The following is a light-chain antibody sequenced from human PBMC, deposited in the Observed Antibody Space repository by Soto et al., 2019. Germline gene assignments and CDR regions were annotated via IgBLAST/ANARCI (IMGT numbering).Light chain of an antibody. Sequence: QSVLTQPASVSGSPGQSITISCTGGSRDVGRYYLVSWYQQHPGKAPKLMIYEGSRRPSGVSDRFSGSDSGNTASLTISGLQAEDEADYYCCSYSGSRTLDVVFGGGTKLTVL. V-gene: IGLV2-23*01. CDR1: SRDVGRYYL. CDR3: CSYSGSRTLDVV. J-gene: IGLJ2*01. CDR2: EGS.